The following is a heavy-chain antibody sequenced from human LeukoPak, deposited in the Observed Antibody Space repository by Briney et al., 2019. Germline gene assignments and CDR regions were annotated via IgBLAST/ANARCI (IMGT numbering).Heavy chain of an antibody. Sequence: ASVKVSCKASGYTFTGYYMHWVRQAPGQGLEWMGWINPNSGGTNYAQKFQGRVTMTRDTSISTAYMELSRLRSDDTAVYYCARVRFLEWRPLYYFDYWGQGTLVTVSS. CDR3: ARVRFLEWRPLYYFDY. CDR2: INPNSGGT. CDR1: GYTFTGYY. D-gene: IGHD3-3*01. J-gene: IGHJ4*02. V-gene: IGHV1-2*02.